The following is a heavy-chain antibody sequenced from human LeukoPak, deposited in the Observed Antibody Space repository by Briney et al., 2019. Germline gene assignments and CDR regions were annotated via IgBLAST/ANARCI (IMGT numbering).Heavy chain of an antibody. CDR3: ARGFRSSSWYVSWFDP. J-gene: IGHJ5*02. Sequence: GGSLRLSCAASGFTFSSYSMNWVRQAPGKGLEWVSSISSSSSYIYYADSVKGRFTISRDNAKNSLYLQMNSLRAEDTAVYYCARGFRSSSWYVSWFDPWGQGTLVTVSS. CDR1: GFTFSSYS. CDR2: ISSSSSYI. D-gene: IGHD6-13*01. V-gene: IGHV3-21*01.